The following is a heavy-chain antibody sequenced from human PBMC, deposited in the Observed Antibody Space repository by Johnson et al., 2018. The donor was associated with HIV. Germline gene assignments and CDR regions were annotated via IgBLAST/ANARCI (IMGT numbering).Heavy chain of an antibody. D-gene: IGHD3-10*01. V-gene: IGHV3-66*01. J-gene: IGHJ3*02. Sequence: VQPVEPGGGLVKSGGSLRLSCAASRFTFSDYYMSWNRQVPGKGMEWVSLIYSGGTTYYAEPLKGRFIISRDNSKNTLYLQMNSLRAEDTAVYYCASPKTPTRVVRGAFDIWGQGTMVTVSS. CDR3: ASPKTPTRVVRGAFDI. CDR1: RFTFSDYY. CDR2: IYSGGTT.